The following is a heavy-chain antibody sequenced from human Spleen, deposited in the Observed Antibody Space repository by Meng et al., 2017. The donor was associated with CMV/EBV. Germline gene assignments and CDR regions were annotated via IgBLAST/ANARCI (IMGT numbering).Heavy chain of an antibody. Sequence: ESLKISCAASGFTFSSYSMNWVRQAPGKGLEWVSSISSSSSYIYYADSVKGRFTISRDNAKNSLYLQMNSLRAEDTAVYYCASEVVPAVTYGMDVWGQGTTVTVSS. CDR3: ASEVVPAVTYGMDV. V-gene: IGHV3-21*01. D-gene: IGHD2-2*01. CDR2: ISSSSSYI. CDR1: GFTFSSYS. J-gene: IGHJ6*02.